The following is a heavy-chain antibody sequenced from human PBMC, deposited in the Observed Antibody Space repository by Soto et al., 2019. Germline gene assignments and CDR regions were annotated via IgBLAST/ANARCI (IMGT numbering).Heavy chain of an antibody. CDR2: IKSKTDGGTT. Sequence: GGSLRLSCAASGFTFSNAWMSWVRQAPGKGLEWVGRIKSKTDGGTTDYAAPVKGRFTISRDDSKNTLYLQMNSLKTEDTAVYYCTNPLVSSSEYKMLGVILTGYHIWGQGTMVTVSS. CDR1: GFTFSNAW. J-gene: IGHJ3*02. D-gene: IGHD3-9*01. CDR3: TNPLVSSSEYKMLGVILTGYHI. V-gene: IGHV3-15*01.